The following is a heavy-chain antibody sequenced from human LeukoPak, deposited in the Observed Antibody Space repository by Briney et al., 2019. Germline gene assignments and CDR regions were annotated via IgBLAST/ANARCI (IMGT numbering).Heavy chain of an antibody. CDR3: ARGPLGVVY. Sequence: GGSLRLSCATSEFTFSSYWMSWVRQAPGKGLEWVANIKQDGSEKYYVDSVKGRFTISRDNAKNSLYLQMNSLRAEDTAVYYCARGPLGVVYWGQGTLVTVSS. CDR2: IKQDGSEK. V-gene: IGHV3-7*01. J-gene: IGHJ4*02. CDR1: EFTFSSYW. D-gene: IGHD3-10*01.